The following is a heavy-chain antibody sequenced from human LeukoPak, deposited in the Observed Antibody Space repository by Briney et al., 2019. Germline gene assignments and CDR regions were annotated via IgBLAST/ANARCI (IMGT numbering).Heavy chain of an antibody. V-gene: IGHV3-23*01. D-gene: IGHD2-15*01. CDR1: GFTFSSYA. CDR3: TLGFCSGGTCYSIDY. Sequence: GGTLRLSCAASGFTFSSYAMSWVRQAPGKGLEWVSAISGSGGSTYYAGSVKGRFTISRDNSKNTLYLQMNSLRAEDTAVYYCTLGFCSGGTCYSIDYWGQGTLVTVSS. CDR2: ISGSGGST. J-gene: IGHJ4*02.